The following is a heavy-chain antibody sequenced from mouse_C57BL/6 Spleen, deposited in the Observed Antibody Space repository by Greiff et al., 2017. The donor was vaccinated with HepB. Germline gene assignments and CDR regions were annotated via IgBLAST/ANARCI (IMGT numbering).Heavy chain of an antibody. J-gene: IGHJ4*01. D-gene: IGHD1-1*01. CDR1: GYTFTEYT. CDR2: FYPGSGSI. Sequence: QVQLKESGAELVKPGASVKLSCKASGYTFTEYTIHWVKQRSGQGLEWIGWFYPGSGSIKYNEKFKDKATLTADKSSSTVYMELSRLTSEDSAVYVCARHEERFVYGNDAMDYWGQGTSVTVSS. CDR3: ARHEERFVYGNDAMDY. V-gene: IGHV1-62-2*01.